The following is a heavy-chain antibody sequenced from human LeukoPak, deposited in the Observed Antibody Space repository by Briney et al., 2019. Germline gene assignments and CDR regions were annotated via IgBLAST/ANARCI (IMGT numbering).Heavy chain of an antibody. V-gene: IGHV4-59*12. CDR2: IYYSGST. CDR3: ARDGPYYYDSSGYYGDDY. D-gene: IGHD3-22*01. Sequence: SETLSLTCTVSGGSMSSYYWSWIRQPPGKGLEWIGYIYYSGSTNYNPSLKSRVTMSVDTSKNQFSLKLSSVTAADTAVYYCARDGPYYYDSSGYYGDDYWGQGTLVTVSS. CDR1: GGSMSSYY. J-gene: IGHJ4*02.